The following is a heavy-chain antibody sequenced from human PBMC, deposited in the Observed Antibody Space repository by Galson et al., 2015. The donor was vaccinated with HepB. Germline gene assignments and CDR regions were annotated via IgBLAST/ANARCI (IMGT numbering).Heavy chain of an antibody. CDR3: ARDVRRTYYDFWSGPGGDKWFDP. Sequence: SLRLSCAASGFTFSDYGMTWVRQAPGKGLEWVSSISPNSIFIDYTDSVKGRFTMSRDNAKNSLFLQMNSLRAEDTAFYFCARDVRRTYYDFWSGPGGDKWFDPWGQGTLVIVSS. J-gene: IGHJ5*02. V-gene: IGHV3-21*01. D-gene: IGHD3-3*01. CDR2: ISPNSIFI. CDR1: GFTFSDYG.